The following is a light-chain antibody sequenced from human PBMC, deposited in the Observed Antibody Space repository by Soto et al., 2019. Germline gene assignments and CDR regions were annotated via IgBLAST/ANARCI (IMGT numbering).Light chain of an antibody. CDR2: EDD. Sequence: NFMLTQPHSVSESPGKTVTISCTRSSGSIATNYVQWLQQRPGSAPIIVIYEDDQRPSGVPDRFSGSIDSSSNSASLTISGLQTEDEADYYCQSYDSSTHGVFGGGTKLTVL. CDR1: SGSIATNY. V-gene: IGLV6-57*03. CDR3: QSYDSSTHGV. J-gene: IGLJ3*02.